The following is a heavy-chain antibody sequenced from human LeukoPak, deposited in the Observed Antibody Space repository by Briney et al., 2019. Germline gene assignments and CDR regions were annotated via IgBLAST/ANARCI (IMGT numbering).Heavy chain of an antibody. CDR1: GGSISSYY. V-gene: IGHV4-59*01. D-gene: IGHD6-6*01. Sequence: SETLSLTCTVSGGSISSYYWSWIRQPPGKGLEWIGYIYYSGSTNYNPSLKSRVTISVDTSKNQFSLKLSSVTAADTAVYYCARGLGKGSSDYWGQGTLVTVSS. J-gene: IGHJ4*02. CDR2: IYYSGST. CDR3: ARGLGKGSSDY.